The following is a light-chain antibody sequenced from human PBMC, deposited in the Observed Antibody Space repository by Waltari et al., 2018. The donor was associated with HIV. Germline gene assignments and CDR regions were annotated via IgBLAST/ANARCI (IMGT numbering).Light chain of an antibody. CDR3: QQYSSSLWT. J-gene: IGKJ1*01. CDR1: QSVSNSY. Sequence: IVLTPSPGTLALAAGERAPLSCRASQSVSNSYLAWYQQKPGQSPRLLIYGASSRATGIPDRFSGSGSATDFTLTISRLEPEDFAVYYCQQYSSSLWTFGQGTKVEI. CDR2: GAS. V-gene: IGKV3-20*01.